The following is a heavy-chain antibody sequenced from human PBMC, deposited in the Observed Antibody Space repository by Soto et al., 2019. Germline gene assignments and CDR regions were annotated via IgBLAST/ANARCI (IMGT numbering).Heavy chain of an antibody. J-gene: IGHJ6*02. CDR2: ISAYNGNT. CDR3: ARVRGFSATVTTRNYYYYYGMDV. V-gene: IGHV1-18*01. D-gene: IGHD4-17*01. CDR1: GYTFTSYG. Sequence: EASVKVSCKASGYTFTSYGISWVRQAPGQGLEWMGWISAYNGNTNYAQKLQGRVTMTTDTSTSTAYMELRSLRSDDTAVYYCARVRGFSATVTTRNYYYYYGMDVWGQGTTVTVSS.